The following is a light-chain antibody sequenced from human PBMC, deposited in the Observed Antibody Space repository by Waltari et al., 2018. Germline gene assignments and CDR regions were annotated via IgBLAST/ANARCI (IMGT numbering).Light chain of an antibody. V-gene: IGKV3-20*01. CDR3: QQYDSSPLT. J-gene: IGKJ4*01. CDR2: GAS. CDR1: QTVRTTY. Sequence: EIVLTQSPGTLSLSPGERATLSCRASQTVRTTYLAWYQQKPGQAPTLLNYGASSRATGIPDRFSGSGSGTDFSLTISSLEPEDFAVYYCQQYDSSPLTFGGGTKVEIK.